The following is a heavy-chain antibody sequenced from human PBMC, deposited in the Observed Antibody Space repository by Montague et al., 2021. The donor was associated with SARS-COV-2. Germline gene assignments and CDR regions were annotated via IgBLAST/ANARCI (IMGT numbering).Heavy chain of an antibody. Sequence: SETLSLTCTVSGASISTGSDYWTWIRQHPGRGLEWIGNFYYSGGSTYNPSLKSRVTISADTSKNLFSLTLKSVTASDTAVYYCARDRGDIYGGNSAWFDPWGQGTLVTVSS. D-gene: IGHD4-23*01. V-gene: IGHV4-61*03. CDR1: GASISTGSDY. CDR2: FYYSGGS. CDR3: ARDRGDIYGGNSAWFDP. J-gene: IGHJ5*02.